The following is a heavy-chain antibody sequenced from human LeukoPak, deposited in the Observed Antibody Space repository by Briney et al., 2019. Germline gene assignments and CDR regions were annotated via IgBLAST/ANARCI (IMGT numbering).Heavy chain of an antibody. CDR2: ISYDGSNK. D-gene: IGHD2-21*02. Sequence: PGRSLRLSCAASGFTFSSYGMPWVRQAPGKGLEWVAVISYDGSNKYYADSVKGRFTISRDNSKNTLYLQMNSLRAEDTAVHYCAKARLRAGDTIDYWGQGTLVTVSS. J-gene: IGHJ4*02. CDR3: AKARLRAGDTIDY. CDR1: GFTFSSYG. V-gene: IGHV3-30*18.